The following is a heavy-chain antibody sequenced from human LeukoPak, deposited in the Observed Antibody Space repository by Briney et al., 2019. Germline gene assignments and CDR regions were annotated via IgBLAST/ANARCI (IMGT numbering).Heavy chain of an antibody. CDR3: AREVVVVGATGGGFDY. CDR1: GFTFSNYN. J-gene: IGHJ4*02. V-gene: IGHV3-7*03. Sequence: GGFLRLSCAASGFTFSNYNINWVRQVPGRGPEWVANVNRDGSETYYLDSVKGRFTISKDNAKNSLYLQMNSLRAEDTAVYYCAREVVVVGATGGGFDYWGQGTLVTVSS. D-gene: IGHD1-26*01. CDR2: VNRDGSET.